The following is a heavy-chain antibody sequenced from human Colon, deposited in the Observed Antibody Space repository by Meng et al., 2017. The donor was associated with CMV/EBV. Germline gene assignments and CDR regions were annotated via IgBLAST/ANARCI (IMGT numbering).Heavy chain of an antibody. D-gene: IGHD3-3*01. V-gene: IGHV3-23*01. CDR2: IGGGGVNA. CDR1: GFTFNNFD. J-gene: IGHJ4*02. Sequence: GGSLKISCSASGFTFNNFDMSWVRQAPGKGLEWVSSIGGGGVNAYYTEAVKGRFTISRDNSRNTLYLELSSLRDDDTAVYFCAKGADYLNFWSGYAYWGQGTLVTVSS. CDR3: AKGADYLNFWSGYAY.